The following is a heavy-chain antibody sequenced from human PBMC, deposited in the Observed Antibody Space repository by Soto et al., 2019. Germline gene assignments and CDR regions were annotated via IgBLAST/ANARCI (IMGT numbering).Heavy chain of an antibody. V-gene: IGHV4-30-2*01. J-gene: IGHJ5*02. D-gene: IGHD3-10*01. CDR2: IYHSGST. Sequence: QLQLQESGSGLVKPSQTLSLTCAVSGGSISSGGYSGSWIRQPPGKGLEWIGYIYHSGSTYCNPSPKSRVTISIDRSKNQFSLKLSSVTAADTAVYYCARVPGPWGQGTLVTVSS. CDR1: GGSISSGGYS. CDR3: ARVPGP.